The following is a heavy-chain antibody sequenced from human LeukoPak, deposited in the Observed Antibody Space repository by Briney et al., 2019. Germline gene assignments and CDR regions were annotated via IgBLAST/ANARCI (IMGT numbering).Heavy chain of an antibody. D-gene: IGHD1-7*01. CDR1: GFTFDDYA. Sequence: GGSLRLSCAASGFTFDDYAMHWVRQAPGKGLVCVSGISWNSGSIGYADPVKGRFTISRDNAKNSLYLQMNSLRAEDTALYYCAKDSSGNWNYGWFDPWGQGTLVTVPS. CDR2: ISWNSGSI. J-gene: IGHJ5*02. V-gene: IGHV3-9*01. CDR3: AKDSSGNWNYGWFDP.